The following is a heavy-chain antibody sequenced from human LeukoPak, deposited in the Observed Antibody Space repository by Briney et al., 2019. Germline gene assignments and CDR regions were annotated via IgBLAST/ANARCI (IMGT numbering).Heavy chain of an antibody. J-gene: IGHJ4*02. CDR1: GFTFSSYA. CDR3: ATWGFLEWLSHFDY. Sequence: GGSLRLSCAASGFTFSSYAMSWVRQAPGKGLEWVSAISGSGGSTYYADSVKGRFTISRDNSKNTLYLQMNSLRAEDTAVYYCATWGFLEWLSHFDYWGQGTLVTVSS. V-gene: IGHV3-23*01. CDR2: ISGSGGST. D-gene: IGHD3-3*01.